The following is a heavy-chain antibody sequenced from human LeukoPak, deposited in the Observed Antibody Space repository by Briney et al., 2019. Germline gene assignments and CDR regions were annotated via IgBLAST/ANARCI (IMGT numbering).Heavy chain of an antibody. CDR2: IIPIFGTA. D-gene: IGHD3-10*01. J-gene: IGHJ4*02. V-gene: IGHV1-69*13. CDR3: ARDRGYYYGSGSKYYFDY. CDR1: GGTFSSYA. Sequence: SVKVSCKASGGTFSSYAISWVRQAPGQGLEWMGRIIPIFGTANYAQKFQGRVTITADESTSTAYMELSSLRSEDTAVYYCARDRGYYYGSGSKYYFDYWGQGTLVTVSS.